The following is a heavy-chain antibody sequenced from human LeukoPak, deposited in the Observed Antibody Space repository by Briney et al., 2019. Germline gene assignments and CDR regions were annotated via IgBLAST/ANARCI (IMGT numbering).Heavy chain of an antibody. V-gene: IGHV4-59*01. D-gene: IGHD2-2*01. CDR2: IYYSGST. Sequence: SETLSLTCTVSGGSISSYYWSWIRQPPGRGLEWIGYIYYSGSTNYNPSLKSRVTISVDTSKNQFSMKLSSVTAADTAVYYCASSDIVVVPAASFDYWGQGTLVTVSS. CDR3: ASSDIVVVPAASFDY. CDR1: GGSISSYY. J-gene: IGHJ4*02.